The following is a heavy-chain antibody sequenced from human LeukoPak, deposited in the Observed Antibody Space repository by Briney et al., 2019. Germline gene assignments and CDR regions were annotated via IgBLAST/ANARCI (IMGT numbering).Heavy chain of an antibody. CDR3: ARYIKDVVVAAASTTYYYGMDV. V-gene: IGHV4-4*07. Sequence: PSETLSLTCTVSGGSISSYYWSWIRQPAGKGLEWIGRIYTSGSTNYNPSLKSRVTMSVDTSKNQFSLKLSSVTAADTAVYYCARYIKDVVVAAASTTYYYGMDVWGQGTTVTVSS. D-gene: IGHD6-13*01. CDR2: IYTSGST. J-gene: IGHJ6*02. CDR1: GGSISSYY.